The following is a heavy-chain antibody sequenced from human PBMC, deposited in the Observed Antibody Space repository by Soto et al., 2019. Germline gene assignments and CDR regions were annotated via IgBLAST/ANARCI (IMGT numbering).Heavy chain of an antibody. CDR1: GGSISSYY. CDR3: ARSIAVAGTFDY. Sequence: SETLSLTCTVSGGSISSYYWSWIRQPPGKGLEWIGYIYYSGSTNYNPSLKSRVTISVDTSKNQFSLKLSSVTAAVTAVYYCARSIAVAGTFDYWGQGTLVTVSS. V-gene: IGHV4-59*01. D-gene: IGHD6-19*01. CDR2: IYYSGST. J-gene: IGHJ4*02.